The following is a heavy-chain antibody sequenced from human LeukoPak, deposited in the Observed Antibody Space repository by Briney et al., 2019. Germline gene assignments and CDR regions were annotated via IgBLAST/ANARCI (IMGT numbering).Heavy chain of an antibody. V-gene: IGHV4-59*08. J-gene: IGHJ4*02. CDR2: INYSGST. CDR1: GGSISSYY. CDR3: ARRRFVRGPDVVNPFDY. Sequence: SETLSLTCTVSGGSISSYYWSWIRQPPGKGLEWIGSINYSGSTYYNPSLKSRVTISVDTSKNQFPLKLSSVTAADTAVYYCARRRFVRGPDVVNPFDYWGQGTLVTVSS. D-gene: IGHD2-8*01.